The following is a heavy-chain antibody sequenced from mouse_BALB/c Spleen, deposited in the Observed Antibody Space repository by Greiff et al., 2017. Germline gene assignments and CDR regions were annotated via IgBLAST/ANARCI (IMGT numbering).Heavy chain of an antibody. CDR3: ARSGREGAMDY. Sequence: EVQVVESGGGLVQPGGSRKLSCAASGFSFTSFGMHWVRQDPEKGLEWVAYISSGSSNIYYAHTVKGRITISRDNPKNPLFLQMTSLRSEDTASENCARSGREGAMDYWGQGTSVTVSA. J-gene: IGHJ4*01. V-gene: IGHV5-17*02. CDR1: GFSFTSFG. D-gene: IGHD3-1*01. CDR2: ISSGSSNI.